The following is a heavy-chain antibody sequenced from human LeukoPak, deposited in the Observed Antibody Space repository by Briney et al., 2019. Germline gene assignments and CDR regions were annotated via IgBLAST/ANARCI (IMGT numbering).Heavy chain of an antibody. J-gene: IGHJ5*02. CDR3: ARDQLVYYGSGSYYRYNWFDP. D-gene: IGHD3-10*01. CDR2: RHYSGTT. V-gene: IGHV4-31*03. Sequence: SQTLSLTCTVSGGSISSGGYYWSWIRQHPGKGLEWIGYRHYSGTTYYNASLKSRLTISVDTSKNQFSLKLSSVTAADTAVYYCARDQLVYYGSGSYYRYNWFDPWGQGTLVTVSS. CDR1: GGSISSGGYY.